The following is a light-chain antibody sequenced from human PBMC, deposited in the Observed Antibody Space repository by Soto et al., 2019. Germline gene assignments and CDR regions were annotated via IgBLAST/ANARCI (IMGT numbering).Light chain of an antibody. CDR1: QTISSW. V-gene: IGKV1-5*03. CDR3: QHYNSYSEA. J-gene: IGKJ1*01. CDR2: KAS. Sequence: DIKMNQSPSTLSASVGDRVTITCLASQTISSWLAWYQQKPGKAPKLLIYKASTLKSGVPSRFSGSGSGTEFTLTISSLQPDDFATYYCQHYNSYSEAFGQGTKVDIK.